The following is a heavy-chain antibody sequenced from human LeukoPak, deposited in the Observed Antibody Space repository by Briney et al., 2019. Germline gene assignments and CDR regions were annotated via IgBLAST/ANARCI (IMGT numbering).Heavy chain of an antibody. V-gene: IGHV4-34*01. J-gene: IGHJ6*03. CDR2: INHSGST. D-gene: IGHD2-2*01. Sequence: SETLSLTCAVYGGSFSGYYWSWIRQPPGKGLEWIGEINHSGSTNYNPSLKSRVTISVDTSKNQFSLKLSSVTAADTAVYYCARAVSTSWTYYYYYYYMDVWGKGTTVTVSS. CDR3: ARAVSTSWTYYYYYYYMDV. CDR1: GGSFSGYY.